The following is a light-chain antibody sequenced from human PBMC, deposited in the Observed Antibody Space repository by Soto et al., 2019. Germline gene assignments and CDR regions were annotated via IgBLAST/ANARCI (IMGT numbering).Light chain of an antibody. CDR3: RQYTNWPQN. V-gene: IGKV3-15*01. CDR2: GAS. J-gene: IGKJ2*01. Sequence: EIVMTQSQVTLSASPGERATLSCRAIQTVSTNFAWYQQRPGQAPRLLIYGASTRVTGIPPRFSGSGSGTDFSLTISSLQSEDFAVYFCRQYTNWPQNFGQGTKLEIK. CDR1: QTVSTN.